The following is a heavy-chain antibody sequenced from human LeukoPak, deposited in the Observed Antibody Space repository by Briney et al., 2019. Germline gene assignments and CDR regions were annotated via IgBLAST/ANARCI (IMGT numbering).Heavy chain of an antibody. J-gene: IGHJ5*02. Sequence: SETLSLTCTVSGGSINNYFWNWIRQPPGKGLEWVADMYYTGSSSYNPSLKSRVTISVDTSKNQFSLKLSSVTTADTARYYCARGSIPTQNWFDPWGQGTPVTVSS. CDR1: GGSINNYF. CDR2: MYYTGSS. D-gene: IGHD2-2*01. CDR3: ARGSIPTQNWFDP. V-gene: IGHV4-59*01.